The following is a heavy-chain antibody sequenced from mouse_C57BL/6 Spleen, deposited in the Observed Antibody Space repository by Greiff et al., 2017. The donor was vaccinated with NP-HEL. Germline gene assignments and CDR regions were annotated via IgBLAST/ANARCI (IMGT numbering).Heavy chain of an antibody. V-gene: IGHV5-9-1*02. J-gene: IGHJ2*01. Sequence: EVMLVESGEGLVKPGGSLKLSCAASGFTFSSYAMSWVRQTPEKRLEWVAYISSGGDYIYYADTVKGRFTISRDNARNTLYLQMSSLKSEDTAMYYCTRGRAAQAFDYWGQGTTLTVSS. CDR2: ISSGGDYI. D-gene: IGHD3-2*02. CDR3: TRGRAAQAFDY. CDR1: GFTFSSYA.